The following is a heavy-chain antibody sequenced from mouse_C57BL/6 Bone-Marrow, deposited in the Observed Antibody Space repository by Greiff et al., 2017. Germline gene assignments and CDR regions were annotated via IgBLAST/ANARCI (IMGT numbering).Heavy chain of an antibody. J-gene: IGHJ4*01. CDR3: AYYDYGLYAMDY. CDR2: INPSSGYT. D-gene: IGHD2-4*01. Sequence: VQLQQSGAELAKPGASVKLSCKASGYTFTSYWMHWVKQRPGQGLEWIGYINPSSGYTKYNQKFKDKATLTADKPSSTAYMQLSSLTYEDSAVXYCAYYDYGLYAMDYWGQGTSVTVAS. CDR1: GYTFTSYW. V-gene: IGHV1-7*01.